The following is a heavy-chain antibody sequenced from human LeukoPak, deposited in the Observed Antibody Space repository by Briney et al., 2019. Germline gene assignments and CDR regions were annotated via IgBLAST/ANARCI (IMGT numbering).Heavy chain of an antibody. CDR2: ISAYNGNT. CDR1: GYTFTSYG. CDR3: ASLYCGGDCYSRAFDI. Sequence: VASVKVSCKASGYTFTSYGISWVRQAPGQGLEWMGWISAYNGNTNYAQKLQGRVTMTTDTSTSTAYMELRSLRSDDTAVYYCASLYCGGDCYSRAFDIWGQGTMVTVSS. V-gene: IGHV1-18*01. D-gene: IGHD2-21*02. J-gene: IGHJ3*02.